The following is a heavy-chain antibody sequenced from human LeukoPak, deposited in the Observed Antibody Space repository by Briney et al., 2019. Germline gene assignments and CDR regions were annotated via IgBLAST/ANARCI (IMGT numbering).Heavy chain of an antibody. D-gene: IGHD1-26*01. J-gene: IGHJ4*02. CDR3: ASRAGRYYFDY. CDR1: GGTFSSYA. Sequence: ASVKVSCKASGGTFSSYAISWVRQAPGQGLEWMGGIIPIFGTANYAQKFQGRVTITADESTSTAYMELSSLRSEDTAVYYCASRAGRYYFDYWGQGTLVTVSS. V-gene: IGHV1-69*13. CDR2: IIPIFGTA.